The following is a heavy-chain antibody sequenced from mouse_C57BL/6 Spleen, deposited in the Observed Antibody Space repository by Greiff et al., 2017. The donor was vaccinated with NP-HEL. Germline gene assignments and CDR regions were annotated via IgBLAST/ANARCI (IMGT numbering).Heavy chain of an antibody. Sequence: EVQRVESGGGLVKPGGSLKLSCAASGFTFSDYGMHWVRQAPEKGLEWVAYISSGSSTIYYADTVKGRFTISRDNAKNTLFLQMTSLRSEDTAMYYCARTTVVATPAWFAYWGQGTLVTVSA. CDR1: GFTFSDYG. D-gene: IGHD1-1*01. CDR3: ARTTVVATPAWFAY. CDR2: ISSGSSTI. J-gene: IGHJ3*01. V-gene: IGHV5-17*01.